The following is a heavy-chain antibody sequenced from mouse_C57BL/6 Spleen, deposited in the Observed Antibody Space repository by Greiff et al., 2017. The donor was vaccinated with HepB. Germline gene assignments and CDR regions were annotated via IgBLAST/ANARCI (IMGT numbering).Heavy chain of an antibody. CDR1: GYSFTGYY. CDR2: LYPYNGVS. V-gene: IGHV1-31*01. D-gene: IGHD1-1*01. J-gene: IGHJ1*03. CDR3: ARRGVATGDWYFDV. Sequence: VQLKESGPELVKPGASVKISCKASGYSFTGYYMHWVKQSHGNILVWIGYLYPYNGVSSYNQKFKGKATLNVDKSSSTAYMELRSLTSEDSAVYYCARRGVATGDWYFDVWGTGTTVTVSS.